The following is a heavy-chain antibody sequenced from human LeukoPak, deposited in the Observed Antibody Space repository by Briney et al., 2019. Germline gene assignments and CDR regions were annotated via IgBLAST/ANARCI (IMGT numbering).Heavy chain of an antibody. Sequence: GGSLRISCAASGFTCSNFGMHWVRQAPGKGLEWVAFIRYDGSNKHHADSVKGRFTISRDNSKNILYLQMNSLRPEDTAVYYCAKVVHTSSWYSTGHWGQGTLVTVS. CDR2: IRYDGSNK. CDR1: GFTCSNFG. J-gene: IGHJ4*02. CDR3: AKVVHTSSWYSTGH. D-gene: IGHD6-13*01. V-gene: IGHV3-30*02.